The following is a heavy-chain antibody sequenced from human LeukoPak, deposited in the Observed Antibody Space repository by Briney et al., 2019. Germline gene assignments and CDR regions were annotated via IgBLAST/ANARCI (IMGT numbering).Heavy chain of an antibody. V-gene: IGHV3-21*01. CDR1: GFTFSSYS. D-gene: IGHD3-22*01. CDR3: ARPSYDSSGYYYGEFDY. CDR2: ISSSSSYI. J-gene: IGHJ4*02. Sequence: GGSLRLSCAASGFTFSSYSMNWVRQAAGKGLEWVSSISSSSSYIYYAGSVKGRFTISRDNAKNSLYLQMNSLRAEDTAVYYCARPSYDSSGYYYGEFDYRGQGTLVTVSS.